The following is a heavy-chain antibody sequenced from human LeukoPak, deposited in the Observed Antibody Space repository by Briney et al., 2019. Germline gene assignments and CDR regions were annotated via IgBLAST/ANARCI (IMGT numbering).Heavy chain of an antibody. D-gene: IGHD2-2*01. V-gene: IGHV1-8*02. CDR1: GYTFTSYD. J-gene: IGHJ4*02. Sequence: ASVKVSCKASGYTFTSYDINWVRQATGQGLEWMGWMNPNSGNTGYAQKFQGRVTMTRDTSISTAYMELSRLRSDDTAVYYCARAVVVVPAAGDYWGQGTLVTVSS. CDR2: MNPNSGNT. CDR3: ARAVVVVPAAGDY.